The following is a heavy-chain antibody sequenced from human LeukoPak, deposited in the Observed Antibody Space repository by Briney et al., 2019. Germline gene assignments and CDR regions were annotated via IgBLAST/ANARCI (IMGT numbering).Heavy chain of an antibody. CDR1: GGSFSGYY. CDR2: INHSGST. D-gene: IGHD6-6*01. CDR3: ARGRQYSSSYASAFDI. Sequence: SETLSLTCAVYGGSFSGYYWSWIRQPPGKGLEWIGEINHSGSTNYNPSLKSRVTISADTSKNQFSLKLSSVTAADTAVYYCARGRQYSSSYASAFDIWGQGTMVTVSS. V-gene: IGHV4-34*01. J-gene: IGHJ3*02.